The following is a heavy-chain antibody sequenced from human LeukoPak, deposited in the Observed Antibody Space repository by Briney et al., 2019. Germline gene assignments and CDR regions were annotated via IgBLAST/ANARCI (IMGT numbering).Heavy chain of an antibody. J-gene: IGHJ4*02. CDR2: ISGRGDLT. Sequence: GGSLRLSCAASGFFFSIYGMSWVRQAPGRGLEWVSAISGRGDLTYYADSVKGRFTISRDNSKNTLYLQMNSLRAEDTAVYYCAKARTFRSTSCYYYWGQGTLVTVSS. CDR1: GFFFSIYG. CDR3: AKARTFRSTSCYYY. D-gene: IGHD2-2*01. V-gene: IGHV3-23*01.